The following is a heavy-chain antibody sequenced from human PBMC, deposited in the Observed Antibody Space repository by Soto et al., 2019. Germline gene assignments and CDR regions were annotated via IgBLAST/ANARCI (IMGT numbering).Heavy chain of an antibody. D-gene: IGHD5-18*01. J-gene: IGHJ4*02. Sequence: QVQLQQSGPGLVKPSQTLSLTCAISGDSVSSNSAAWNWIRQSPSRGHEWLGRTYYKSKWYNDYAVSVTSRITINPDTSKNQFSLQLNSVTPEDTAVYYCAREEGARVDTAMVFDYWGQGTLVTVSS. CDR1: GDSVSSNSAA. V-gene: IGHV6-1*01. CDR2: TYYKSKWYN. CDR3: AREEGARVDTAMVFDY.